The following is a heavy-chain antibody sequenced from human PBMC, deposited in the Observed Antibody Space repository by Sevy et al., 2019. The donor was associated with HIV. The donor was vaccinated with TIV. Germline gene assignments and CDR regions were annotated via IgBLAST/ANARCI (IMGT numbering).Heavy chain of an antibody. J-gene: IGHJ4*02. Sequence: ASVKVSCKASGYTFTSYYMHWVRQAPGQGLEWMGIINPSGGSTSYAQTFQGRVTMTRETSTSTVYMELSSLGSEDTAVYYCARPRNGYFDYWGQGTLVTVSS. CDR1: GYTFTSYY. CDR2: INPSGGST. CDR3: ARPRNGYFDY. V-gene: IGHV1-46*01. D-gene: IGHD2-8*01.